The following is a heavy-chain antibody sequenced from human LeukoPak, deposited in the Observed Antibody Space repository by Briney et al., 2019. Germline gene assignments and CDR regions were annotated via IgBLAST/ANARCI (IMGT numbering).Heavy chain of an antibody. CDR2: INTNTGNP. V-gene: IGHV7-4-1*02. J-gene: IGHJ6*02. CDR1: GYTFTSYA. CDR3: AEGGNSYYYGMDI. D-gene: IGHD1-26*01. Sequence: ASVKVTCKSSGYTFTSYAMNWVRQAPGQGLVCMGWINTNTGNPTYAQGFTGRFVFSLDTSVSTAYLQISSLRAEDTAVYYCAEGGNSYYYGMDIWGQGTTVTVSS.